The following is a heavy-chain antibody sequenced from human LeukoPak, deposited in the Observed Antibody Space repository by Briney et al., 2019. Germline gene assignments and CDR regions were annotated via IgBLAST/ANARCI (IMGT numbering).Heavy chain of an antibody. CDR3: ARPQRIAAADTIDY. CDR1: GFTFTSYW. V-gene: IGHV3-74*01. D-gene: IGHD6-13*01. Sequence: PGGSLRLSCAASGFTFTSYWMHWVRQAPGKGLVWVSRINSDGSSTSYADSVKGRFTISRDNAKNTLYLQMNSLRAEDTAVYYCARPQRIAAADTIDYWGQGTLVTVSS. CDR2: INSDGSST. J-gene: IGHJ4*02.